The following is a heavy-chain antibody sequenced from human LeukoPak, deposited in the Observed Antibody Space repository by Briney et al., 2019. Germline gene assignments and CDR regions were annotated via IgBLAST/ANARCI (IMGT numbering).Heavy chain of an antibody. Sequence: SVKVSCKASGGTFSSYTITWVRQAPGLGLEWMGGIIPMFGTANYAQRFQGRVTITADKSTSTAYMELSSLRSEDTAVYYCARTRAPDYGGNPFDYWGQGTLVTVSS. CDR1: GGTFSSYT. V-gene: IGHV1-69*06. CDR3: ARTRAPDYGGNPFDY. D-gene: IGHD4-23*01. J-gene: IGHJ4*02. CDR2: IIPMFGTA.